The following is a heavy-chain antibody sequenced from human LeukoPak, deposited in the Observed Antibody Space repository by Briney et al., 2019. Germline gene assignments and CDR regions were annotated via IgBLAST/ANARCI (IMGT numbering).Heavy chain of an antibody. CDR3: ARNYDFWSGHFDY. J-gene: IGHJ4*02. D-gene: IGHD3-3*01. CDR1: GFTFSSYW. CDR2: IKQDGSEK. Sequence: PGGSLRLSCAASGFTFSSYWMSWVRQAPGKGLEWVANIKQDGSEKYYVDSVKGRFTISRDNAKNSLYLQMNSLRAEDTAVYYCARNYDFWSGHFDYWGQGTLVTVSS. V-gene: IGHV3-7*01.